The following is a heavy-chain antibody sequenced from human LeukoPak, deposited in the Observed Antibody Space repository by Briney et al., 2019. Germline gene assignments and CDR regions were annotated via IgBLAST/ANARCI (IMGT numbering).Heavy chain of an antibody. CDR3: ARVNTLIRGIGWFDP. CDR1: GGSISSSSYY. D-gene: IGHD3-10*01. V-gene: IGHV4-39*07. Sequence: PSETLSLTCNVSGGSISSSSYYWGWIRQPPGKGLELIGNIYYSGTTYYNPSLKSRVTISVDTSKNHFSLKLSSVTAADTAVYYCARVNTLIRGIGWFDPWGQGILVTVSS. J-gene: IGHJ5*02. CDR2: IYYSGTT.